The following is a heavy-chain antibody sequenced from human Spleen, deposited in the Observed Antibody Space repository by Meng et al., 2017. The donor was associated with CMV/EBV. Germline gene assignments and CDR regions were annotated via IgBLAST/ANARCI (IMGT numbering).Heavy chain of an antibody. CDR1: GFTFSSYS. D-gene: IGHD3-9*01. V-gene: IGHV3-33*08. Sequence: GGSLRLSCAASGFTFSSYSMNWVRQAPGKGLEWVAVIWYDGSKKYYADSVKRRFTVSRDNSKNMLYLQMMGLRAEDTAVYYCVRALTSAAFDIWGQGTMVTVSS. CDR2: IWYDGSKK. CDR3: VRALTSAAFDI. J-gene: IGHJ3*02.